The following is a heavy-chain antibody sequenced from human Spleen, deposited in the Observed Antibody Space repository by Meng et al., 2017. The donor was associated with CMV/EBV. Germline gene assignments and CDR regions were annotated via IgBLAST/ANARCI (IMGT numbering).Heavy chain of an antibody. J-gene: IGHJ4*02. Sequence: SGAASGFTFSSYGMHWVRQAPGKGLEWVAVIWYDGSNKYYADSVKGRFTISRDNSKNTLYLQMNSLRAEDTAVYYCAKFEMGDGADYWGQGTLVTVSS. D-gene: IGHD3-16*01. CDR1: GFTFSSYG. CDR2: IWYDGSNK. CDR3: AKFEMGDGADY. V-gene: IGHV3-33*06.